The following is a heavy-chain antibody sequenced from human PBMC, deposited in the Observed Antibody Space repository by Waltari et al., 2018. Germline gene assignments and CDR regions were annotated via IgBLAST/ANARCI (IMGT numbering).Heavy chain of an antibody. CDR2: LRGDGIEK. Sequence: EVQLVESGGNLVQPGGSLRLSCAASGFAFSTYWMSWVRQAPGKGLGWVVNLRGDGIEKYYVDSVMGRLTISRDNAKSSLYLQMTSLRSEDTAVYFCARGRVDFAYWGQGTLVTVSS. CDR1: GFAFSTYW. V-gene: IGHV3-7*01. J-gene: IGHJ4*02. CDR3: ARGRVDFAY.